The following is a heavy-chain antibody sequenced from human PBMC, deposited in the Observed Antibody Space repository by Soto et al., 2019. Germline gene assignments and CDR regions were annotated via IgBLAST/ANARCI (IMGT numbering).Heavy chain of an antibody. CDR2: IIPIFGTA. V-gene: IGHV1-69*01. CDR1: GGTFSSYA. D-gene: IGHD2-2*01. J-gene: IGHJ6*02. Sequence: QVQLVQSGAEVKKPGSSVKVSCKASGGTFSSYAISWVRQAPGQGLEWMGGIIPIFGTANYAQKFQGSVTITEDESTGTAYMELSSLRSEDTAVYYCARGYCSSTSCYYYYSGMDVWGQGTTVTVSS. CDR3: ARGYCSSTSCYYYYSGMDV.